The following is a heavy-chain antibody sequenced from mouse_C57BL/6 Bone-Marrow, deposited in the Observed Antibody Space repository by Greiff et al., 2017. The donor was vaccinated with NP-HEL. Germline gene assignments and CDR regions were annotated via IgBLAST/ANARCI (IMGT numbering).Heavy chain of an antibody. CDR3: ARAQLRPWFAY. CDR2: IDPSDSYT. CDR1: GYTFTSYW. D-gene: IGHD3-2*02. V-gene: IGHV1-50*01. Sequence: VQLHQPGAELVKPGASVKLSCKASGYTFTSYWMQWVKQRPGQGLEWIGEIDPSDSYTNYNQKFKGKATLTVDTSSSTAYMQLSSLTSEDSAVYYCARAQLRPWFAYWGQGTLVTVSA. J-gene: IGHJ3*01.